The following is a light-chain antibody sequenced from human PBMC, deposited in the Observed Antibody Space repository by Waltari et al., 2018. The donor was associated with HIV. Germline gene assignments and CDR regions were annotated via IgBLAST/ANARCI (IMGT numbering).Light chain of an antibody. J-gene: IGLJ1*01. Sequence: NFVLTQPHSVSESPGKTVTISCARSSGNIASNHVQWYQQRPCSAPTPVIYEDTQRPSGVPDRFSGSIDSSSNSASLTIYELRTEDEADYYCQSYDNANPSIFGTGTRVTVL. CDR2: EDT. CDR1: SGNIASNH. V-gene: IGLV6-57*03. CDR3: QSYDNANPSI.